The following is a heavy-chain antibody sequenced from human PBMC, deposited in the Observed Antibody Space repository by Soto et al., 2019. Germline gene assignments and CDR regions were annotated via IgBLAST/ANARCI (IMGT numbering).Heavy chain of an antibody. CDR1: GFTFNSYG. D-gene: IGHD3-3*01. Sequence: PGESLKISCAASGFTFNSYGMHWVRQAPGKGLEWVAVTSYDGNNKYYADSVKGRFTISRDNSNNTLYLQMNSLRTEDTAVYYCAKDLGAIFGPISYWGQGTLVTVSS. CDR2: TSYDGNNK. V-gene: IGHV3-30*18. CDR3: AKDLGAIFGPISY. J-gene: IGHJ4*02.